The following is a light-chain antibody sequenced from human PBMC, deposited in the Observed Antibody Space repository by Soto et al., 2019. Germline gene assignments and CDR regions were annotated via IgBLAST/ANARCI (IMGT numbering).Light chain of an antibody. Sequence: QSVLTQPASVSGSPGQSITISCTGTSSDVDGYNYVSWYQQHPGKAPKLMIYDVSNRPSGVSNRFSGSKSGNTASLTISGLQAEDEADYYCSSYTSSSLRVFGTGTKVTVL. CDR1: SSDVDGYNY. J-gene: IGLJ1*01. V-gene: IGLV2-14*01. CDR2: DVS. CDR3: SSYTSSSLRV.